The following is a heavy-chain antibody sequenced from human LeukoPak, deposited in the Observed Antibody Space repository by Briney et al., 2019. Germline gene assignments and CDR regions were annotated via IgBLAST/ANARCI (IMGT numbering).Heavy chain of an antibody. Sequence: SETLSLTCTVSGGSISSYYWSWIRQPPGKGLEWIGYIYYIGSTNYNPSLKSRVTISVDTSKNQFSLKLSSVTAADTAVYYCARDVGIAVAGWFDPWGQGTLVTPSS. CDR2: IYYIGST. CDR1: GGSISSYY. J-gene: IGHJ5*02. V-gene: IGHV4-59*01. D-gene: IGHD6-19*01. CDR3: ARDVGIAVAGWFDP.